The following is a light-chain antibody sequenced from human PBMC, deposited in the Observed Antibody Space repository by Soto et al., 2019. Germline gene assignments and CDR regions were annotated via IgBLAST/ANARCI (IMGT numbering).Light chain of an antibody. J-gene: IGKJ1*01. CDR3: QQFNNYPWT. CDR2: KAS. Sequence: DIQMTQSPSTLSASVGDRVTITCRASQSISSWLAWYQQKPGTAPKLLIYKASSLASGVPSRFGGSGSGTECTLTISSLQPDDFETYYCQQFNNYPWTFGQGTRVEIK. V-gene: IGKV1-5*03. CDR1: QSISSW.